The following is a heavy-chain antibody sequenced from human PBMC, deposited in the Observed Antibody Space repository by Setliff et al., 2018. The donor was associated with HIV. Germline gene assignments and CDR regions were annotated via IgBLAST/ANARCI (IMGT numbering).Heavy chain of an antibody. D-gene: IGHD3-22*01. CDR1: GYTFTGYY. CDR2: INPNNGGT. J-gene: IGHJ4*02. V-gene: IGHV1-2*02. Sequence: ASVKVSCKASGYTFTGYYMHWVRQAPGQGLEWMGWINPNNGGTNYAQKFQGRVTMTRDTSISTAYMELSRLRSDDTAVYYCARGMDYYDTSGSFDYWGQGTLVTVSS. CDR3: ARGMDYYDTSGSFDY.